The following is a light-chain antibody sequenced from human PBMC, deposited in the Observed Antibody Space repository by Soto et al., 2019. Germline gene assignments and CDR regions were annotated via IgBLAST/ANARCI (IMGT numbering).Light chain of an antibody. V-gene: IGKV3-11*01. CDR1: QSLSSSY. CDR3: QQRSNWPSLT. CDR2: GAS. J-gene: IGKJ4*01. Sequence: EIVLTQSPGTLSLSPGERVTLSCRAIQSLSSSYLAWHQQKPGQAPRLLIYGASNRATGIPARLSGSGSETDFTLTISSLEPEDSAVYYCQQRSNWPSLTFGGGTKVDIK.